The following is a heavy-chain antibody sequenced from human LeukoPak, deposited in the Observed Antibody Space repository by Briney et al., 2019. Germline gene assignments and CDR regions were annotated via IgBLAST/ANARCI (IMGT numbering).Heavy chain of an antibody. J-gene: IGHJ4*02. CDR1: GFTFSDFY. D-gene: IGHD3-10*01. CDR3: ATDYYDLGTSGGKNDY. Sequence: PGGSLRLSCAASGFTFSDFYMSWIRQAPGKGLEWVAVISYDGTYKYYADSVKGRFTISRDNAKNTLYVQMNSLRAEDTAVYYCATDYYDLGTSGGKNDYWGQGTLVTVSS. V-gene: IGHV3-30-3*01. CDR2: ISYDGTYK.